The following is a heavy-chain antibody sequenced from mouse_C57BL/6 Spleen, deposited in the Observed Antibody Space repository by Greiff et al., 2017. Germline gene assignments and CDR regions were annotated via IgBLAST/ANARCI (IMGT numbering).Heavy chain of an antibody. CDR1: GFTFSDYG. V-gene: IGHV5-17*01. CDR3: ARPVYYGNYFDV. Sequence: EVHLVESGGGLVKPGGSLKLSCAASGFTFSDYGMHWVRQAPEKGLEWVAYISSGSSTIYYADTVKGRFTISRDNAKNTLFLQMTSLMSEDTAMYYCARPVYYGNYFDVWGTGTTVTVSS. J-gene: IGHJ1*03. D-gene: IGHD2-1*01. CDR2: ISSGSSTI.